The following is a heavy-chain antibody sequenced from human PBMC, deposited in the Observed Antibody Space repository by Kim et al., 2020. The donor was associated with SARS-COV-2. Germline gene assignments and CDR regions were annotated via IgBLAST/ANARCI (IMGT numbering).Heavy chain of an antibody. CDR3: ARGFTTSATVDL. CDR2: ISFGGSDK. D-gene: IGHD2-2*01. CDR1: GFTFSRYA. V-gene: IGHV3-30*04. J-gene: IGHJ5*02. Sequence: GGSLRLSCTSSGFTFSRYAMHWVRQAPGKGLEWVAIISFGGSDKSYADSVKGRFTISRDNSKNTVFLQINSLKPEDTGFYYCARGFTTSATVDLWGQGTLVTVSS.